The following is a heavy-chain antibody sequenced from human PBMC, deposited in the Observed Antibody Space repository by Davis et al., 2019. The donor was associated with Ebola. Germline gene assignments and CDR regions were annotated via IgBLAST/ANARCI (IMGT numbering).Heavy chain of an antibody. CDR2: IWYDGSNK. Sequence: GESLKISCAASGFTFSSYGMHWVRQAPGKGLEWVAVIWYDGSNKYYADSVKGRFTISRDNSKNTLYLQMNSLRAEDTALYYCAKDVNWYFDYWGQGTLVTVSS. J-gene: IGHJ4*02. CDR1: GFTFSSYG. V-gene: IGHV3-33*06. CDR3: AKDVNWYFDY. D-gene: IGHD1-20*01.